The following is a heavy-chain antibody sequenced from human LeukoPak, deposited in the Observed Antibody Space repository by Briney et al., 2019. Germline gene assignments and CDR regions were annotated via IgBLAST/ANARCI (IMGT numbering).Heavy chain of an antibody. J-gene: IGHJ4*02. CDR2: INHSGST. Sequence: SETLSLTCAVYGGSFSGYYWSWIRQPPGKGLEWIGGINHSGSTNYNPSLKSRVTISVDTSKNQFSLKLSSVTAADTAVYYCARGHVYTGGYFDYWGQGTLVTVSS. V-gene: IGHV4-34*01. D-gene: IGHD2-15*01. CDR3: ARGHVYTGGYFDY. CDR1: GGSFSGYY.